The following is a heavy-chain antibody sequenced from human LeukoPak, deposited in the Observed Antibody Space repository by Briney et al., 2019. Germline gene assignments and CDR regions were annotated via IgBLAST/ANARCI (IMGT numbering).Heavy chain of an antibody. D-gene: IGHD5-12*01. CDR1: GFTFSSYG. Sequence: PGRSLRLSCAASGFTFSSYGMHWVCQAPGKGLEWVAVIWYDGGNKYYADFVKGRFTISRDNSKNTLYLQMNSLRAEDTAVYYCAKGGSGYSGYDLLDYWGQGTLVTVSS. J-gene: IGHJ4*02. CDR2: IWYDGGNK. CDR3: AKGGSGYSGYDLLDY. V-gene: IGHV3-33*06.